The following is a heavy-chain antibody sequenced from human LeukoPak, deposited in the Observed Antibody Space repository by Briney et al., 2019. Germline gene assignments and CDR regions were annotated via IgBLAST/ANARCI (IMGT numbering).Heavy chain of an antibody. CDR3: AREGSSSWRDAFDI. Sequence: GASVKVCCKASGYTFTSYGISWVRQAPGRGLEWMGWISAYNGNTNYAQKLQGRVTMTTDTSTSTAYMELRSLRSDDTAVYYCAREGSSSWRDAFDIWGQGTMVTVSS. CDR2: ISAYNGNT. D-gene: IGHD6-13*01. J-gene: IGHJ3*02. V-gene: IGHV1-18*01. CDR1: GYTFTSYG.